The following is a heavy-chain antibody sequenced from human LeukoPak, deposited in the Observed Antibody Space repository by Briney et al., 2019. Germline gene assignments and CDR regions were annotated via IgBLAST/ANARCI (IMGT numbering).Heavy chain of an antibody. J-gene: IGHJ4*02. D-gene: IGHD3-10*01. CDR1: GFTVSSNY. CDR3: ARGGGLGSTNFDY. Sequence: GGSLRLSCAASGFTVSSNYMGWVRQAPGKGLEWVSVIYSGGRTYYADSVKGRFAISRDNSKNTLYLQMNSLRAEDTAVYYCARGGGLGSTNFDYWGQGTLATVSS. V-gene: IGHV3-53*01. CDR2: IYSGGRT.